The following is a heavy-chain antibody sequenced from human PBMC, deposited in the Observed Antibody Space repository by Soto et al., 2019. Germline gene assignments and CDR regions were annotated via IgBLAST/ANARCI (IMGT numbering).Heavy chain of an antibody. CDR1: GFSLSNNY. V-gene: IGHV3-66*01. CDR2: IYSDSRT. D-gene: IGHD4-4*01. Sequence: PGGSLRLSCAASGFSLSNNYMSWVRQAPGAGLEWVSVIYSDSRTYYADSVKGRFIISKDDSKNTVYLQMDSLRAEDTAVYYCARDLFVEKTTINWGQGTLVTVSS. J-gene: IGHJ4*02. CDR3: ARDLFVEKTTIN.